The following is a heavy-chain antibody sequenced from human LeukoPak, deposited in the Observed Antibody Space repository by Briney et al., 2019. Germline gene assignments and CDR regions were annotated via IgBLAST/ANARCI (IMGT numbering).Heavy chain of an antibody. CDR1: GGSISSGGYY. Sequence: SETLSLTCTVSGGSISSGGYYWSWIRQHPGKGLEWIGYIYYSGSTYYNPSLKSRVTISVDTSKNQFSLKLSPVTAADTAVYYCARDLVAYNWFDPWGQGTLVTVSS. D-gene: IGHD2-15*01. V-gene: IGHV4-31*03. J-gene: IGHJ5*02. CDR2: IYYSGST. CDR3: ARDLVAYNWFDP.